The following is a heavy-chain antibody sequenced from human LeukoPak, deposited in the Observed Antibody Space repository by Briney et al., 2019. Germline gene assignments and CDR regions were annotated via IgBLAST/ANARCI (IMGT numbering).Heavy chain of an antibody. J-gene: IGHJ3*02. V-gene: IGHV4-59*13. D-gene: IGHD6-6*01. Sequence: SETLSLTCTVSGGSISRFYWSWIRQPPGKGLEWIGYIHYTGSTNYNPSLKSRVTISVDTSKNQFSLRLNSVTAADTALYYCARDWRPDAFDIWGQGTMVTVSS. CDR1: GGSISRFY. CDR2: IHYTGST. CDR3: ARDWRPDAFDI.